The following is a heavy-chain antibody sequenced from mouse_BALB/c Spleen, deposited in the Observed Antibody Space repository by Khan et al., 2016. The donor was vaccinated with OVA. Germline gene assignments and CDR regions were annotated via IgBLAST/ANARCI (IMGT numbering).Heavy chain of an antibody. V-gene: IGHV1-26*01. Sequence: VRLQQSGPDLVKPGASVKISCKASGYSFTLYYMTWVRQSHGKSLKWIGRVNPKTGGTDYNQDFKGKAILTVDKSSNTAYMDLRSLTSEDSAVYYCARGYDFFAYWGQGTLVTVSA. J-gene: IGHJ3*01. CDR3: ARGYDFFAY. D-gene: IGHD2-14*01. CDR2: VNPKTGGT. CDR1: GYSFTLYY.